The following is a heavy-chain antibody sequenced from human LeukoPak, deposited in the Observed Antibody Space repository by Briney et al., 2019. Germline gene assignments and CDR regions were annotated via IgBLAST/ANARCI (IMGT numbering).Heavy chain of an antibody. V-gene: IGHV3-11*01. J-gene: IGHJ4*02. CDR1: GFTFSDYY. CDR3: AREPTSGATMGFDY. CDR2: ISSSGSTI. D-gene: IGHD1-26*01. Sequence: GRSLRLSCAASGFTFSDYYMSWIRQAPGKGLEWVSYISSSGSTIYYADSVKGRFTISRDNAKNSLYLQMNSLRAEDTAVYYCAREPTSGATMGFDYWGQGTLVTVSS.